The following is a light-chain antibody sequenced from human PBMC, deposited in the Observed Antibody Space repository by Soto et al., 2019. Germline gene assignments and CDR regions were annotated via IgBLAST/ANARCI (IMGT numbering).Light chain of an antibody. Sequence: EFVLTQSPVTLSLSPGERATLSCRASQSFRGLLAWYQQKPGQSPRLLIFGASIRDTGLPDRFSGGGSGRDFTLTISRLEPEDSAVYYCHQYGISPGTFGQGTKVDNK. CDR2: GAS. J-gene: IGKJ1*01. CDR1: QSFRGL. V-gene: IGKV3-20*01. CDR3: HQYGISPGT.